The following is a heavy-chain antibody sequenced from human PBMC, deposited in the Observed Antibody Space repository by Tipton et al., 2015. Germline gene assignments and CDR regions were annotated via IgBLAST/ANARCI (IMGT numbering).Heavy chain of an antibody. V-gene: IGHV4-38-2*01. CDR2: FFHSGNT. J-gene: IGHJ4*02. D-gene: IGHD1-7*01. CDR3: AWYPLDLPLLH. CDR1: GYSITSGFY. Sequence: TLSLTCAVSGYSITSGFYWGWIRQPPGQGLEWIGSFFHSGNTFHNPSLRSRVIISVDTSKNQFSLELSSVTAADTSLYFCAWYPLDLPLLHWGRGTLVTVSS.